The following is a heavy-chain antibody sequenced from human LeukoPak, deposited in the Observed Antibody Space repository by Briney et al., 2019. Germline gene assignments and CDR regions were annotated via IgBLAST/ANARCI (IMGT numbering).Heavy chain of an antibody. CDR2: IYHSGST. CDR1: GGSISSSNW. J-gene: IGHJ5*02. Sequence: SETLSLTCAVSGGSISSSNWWSWVRQPPGKGLEWIGEIYHSGSTNYNPSLKSRATISVDKSKNQFSLKLSSVTAADTAVYYCARHGDMGERNWFDPWGQGTLVTVSS. V-gene: IGHV4-4*02. CDR3: ARHGDMGERNWFDP. D-gene: IGHD3-16*01.